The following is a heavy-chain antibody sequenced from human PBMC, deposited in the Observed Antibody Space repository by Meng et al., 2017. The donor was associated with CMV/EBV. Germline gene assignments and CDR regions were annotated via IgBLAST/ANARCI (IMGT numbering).Heavy chain of an antibody. V-gene: IGHV3-48*03. Sequence: GGSLRLSCAASGFTFSNYEMNWVRQAPGKGLEWVPYISSSGSTIYYADSVKGRFTISRDNAKNSLYLQMNSLRAEDTAVYYCARVGGGVVPAAIVTTNYYYYGMDVWGQGTTVTVSS. J-gene: IGHJ6*02. D-gene: IGHD2-2*01. CDR2: ISSSGSTI. CDR1: GFTFSNYE. CDR3: ARVGGGVVPAAIVTTNYYYYGMDV.